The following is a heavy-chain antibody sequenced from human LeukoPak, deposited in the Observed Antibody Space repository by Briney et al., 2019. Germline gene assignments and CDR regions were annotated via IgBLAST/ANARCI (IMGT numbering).Heavy chain of an antibody. CDR3: AKGVYIAAAQYGY. J-gene: IGHJ4*02. Sequence: SETLSLTCTVSGGSISSYCWSWIRQPPGKGLEWIGYIYYSGTTNYNPSLKSRVTISVDTSKNQFSLKLSSVTAADTAVYYCAKGVYIAAAQYGYWGQGTLVTVSS. CDR1: GGSISSYC. V-gene: IGHV4-59*01. CDR2: IYYSGTT. D-gene: IGHD6-13*01.